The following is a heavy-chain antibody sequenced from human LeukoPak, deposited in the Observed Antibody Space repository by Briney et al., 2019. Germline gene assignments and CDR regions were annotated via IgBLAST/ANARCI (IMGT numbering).Heavy chain of an antibody. D-gene: IGHD3-16*01. CDR1: GYTFTGYY. Sequence: ASVKVSCKASGYTFTGYYMHWVRQAPGQGLEWMGWINPNSGGTNYAQKFQGRVTMTRDTSISTAYMELSRLRSDDTAVYYCARDKPGGGGFDYWGQGTLVTVSS. CDR2: INPNSGGT. V-gene: IGHV1-2*02. CDR3: ARDKPGGGGFDY. J-gene: IGHJ4*02.